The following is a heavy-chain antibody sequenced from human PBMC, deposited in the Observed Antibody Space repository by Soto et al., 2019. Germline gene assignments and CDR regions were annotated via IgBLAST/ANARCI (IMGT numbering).Heavy chain of an antibody. J-gene: IGHJ3*02. Sequence: GGSLRLSCTASGFTFGDYTISWFRQAPGKGLERVGFIRSEAYGGTTEYAAAVKGRFTISRDDSKSIAYLQMNSLKSEDTAVYYCSRDLTMKVVINLHGFDIWGQGTMVTVSS. CDR1: GFTFGDYT. V-gene: IGHV3-49*03. D-gene: IGHD3-22*01. CDR3: SRDLTMKVVINLHGFDI. CDR2: IRSEAYGGTT.